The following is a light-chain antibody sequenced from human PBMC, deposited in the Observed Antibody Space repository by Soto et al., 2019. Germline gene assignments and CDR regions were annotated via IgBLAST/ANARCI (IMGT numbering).Light chain of an antibody. V-gene: IGKV1-5*01. J-gene: IGKJ3*01. CDR1: QTIGRW. Sequence: DLQMTQSPSTLSASVGDRVTITCRASQTIGRWLAWYQQRPGKAPLILIYDASSLESGVPSRFSGSGSGTYFTLTISGLQPGDFATYYCQHYNSYPFTFGPGTKVDFK. CDR3: QHYNSYPFT. CDR2: DAS.